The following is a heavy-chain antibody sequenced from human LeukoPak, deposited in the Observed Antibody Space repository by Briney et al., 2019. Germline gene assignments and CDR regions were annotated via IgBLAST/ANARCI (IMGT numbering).Heavy chain of an antibody. CDR1: GASISSYY. Sequence: PSETLSLTCTVSGASISSYYWTWIRQPAGKGLEWIGRIYTSGSTNYNPSLKSRVTISVDTSKNQFFLKLSSVTAADTAVYYCARGKKLRVTMIVVVGYYFDYWGQGTLVTVSS. CDR2: IYTSGST. CDR3: ARGKKLRVTMIVVVGYYFDY. V-gene: IGHV4-4*07. J-gene: IGHJ4*02. D-gene: IGHD3-22*01.